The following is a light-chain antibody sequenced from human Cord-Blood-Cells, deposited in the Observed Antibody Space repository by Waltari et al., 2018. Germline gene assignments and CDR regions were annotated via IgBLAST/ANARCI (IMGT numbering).Light chain of an antibody. J-gene: IGLJ3*02. CDR3: QSYDSSNQV. CDR1: SGSLASNY. Sequence: NFMLTQPHSVSESPGKTVPISCTRSSGSLASNYVQWYQQRPGSSPTPVIYEDNQRPSGVPDRFSGSIDSSSNSASLTISGLKTEDEADYYCQSYDSSNQVFGGGTKLTVL. V-gene: IGLV6-57*01. CDR2: EDN.